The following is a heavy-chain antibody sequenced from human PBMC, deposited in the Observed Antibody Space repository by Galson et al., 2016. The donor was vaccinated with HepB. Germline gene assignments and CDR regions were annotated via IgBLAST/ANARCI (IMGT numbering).Heavy chain of an antibody. CDR1: GFTVTNAW. Sequence: SLRLSCAASGFTVTNAWMTWVRQAPGKGLEWVAVISADGSNYYYADSVKGRFTISRDNSKNTLYLQMNSLTTEDTAVYCCAGSYHSSGYFGNWYFDLWGRGTLVTVSS. D-gene: IGHD3-22*01. J-gene: IGHJ2*01. CDR2: ISADGSNY. CDR3: AGSYHSSGYFGNWYFDL. V-gene: IGHV3-30-3*01.